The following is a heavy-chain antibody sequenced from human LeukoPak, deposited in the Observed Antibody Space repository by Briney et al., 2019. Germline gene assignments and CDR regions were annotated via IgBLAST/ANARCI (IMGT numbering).Heavy chain of an antibody. D-gene: IGHD2-15*01. CDR1: GDSITSYH. Sequence: SETLSLTCTVSGDSITSYHWTWIRQPPGRRLEWIGYVYYDGSTRYNPSLMSRVTISLDTSNKQFSPKLRSVTAADTAIYYCAAYTRHCSGGTCYSIDYWGQGTLVTVSS. CDR3: AAYTRHCSGGTCYSIDY. J-gene: IGHJ4*02. V-gene: IGHV4-59*08. CDR2: VYYDGST.